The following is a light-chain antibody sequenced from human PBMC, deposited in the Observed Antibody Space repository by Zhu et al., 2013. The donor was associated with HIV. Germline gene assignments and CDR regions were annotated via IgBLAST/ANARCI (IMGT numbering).Light chain of an antibody. CDR2: AAS. V-gene: IGKV1-12*01. CDR3: QKYNSAPLT. Sequence: DIQMTQSPSSVSASVGDRVTITCRANQNINNWLAWYQQKPGKAPKLLVYAASNLQSGVPSRFTGSGSGTDFTLTISSLQPEDFAIYYCQKYNSAPLTFGGGTKVEI. CDR1: QNINNW. J-gene: IGKJ4*01.